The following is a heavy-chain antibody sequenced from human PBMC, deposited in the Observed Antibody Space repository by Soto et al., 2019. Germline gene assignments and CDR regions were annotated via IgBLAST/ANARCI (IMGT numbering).Heavy chain of an antibody. D-gene: IGHD2-8*01. CDR3: ARVSGLQPLDA. J-gene: IGHJ4*02. Sequence: QVHLVESGGGVVQPGRSLRLSCAASGFTFSTYVMHWVRQAPGKGLEWLAVIWYDGNNKYYVDSVKGRFTISRDNSKNTLYLQMNSLRAEDTAVYYCARVSGLQPLDAWGQGTLVTVSS. V-gene: IGHV3-33*01. CDR2: IWYDGNNK. CDR1: GFTFSTYV.